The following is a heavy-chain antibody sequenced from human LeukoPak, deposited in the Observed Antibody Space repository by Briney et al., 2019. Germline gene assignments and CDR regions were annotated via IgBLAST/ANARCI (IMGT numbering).Heavy chain of an antibody. V-gene: IGHV3-23*01. CDR1: GFTFSSYV. Sequence: GGSLRLSCAASGFTFSSYVMSWVRQAPGKGLEWVSAISGSGGSTYYADSMKGRFTVSRDNAKNSLYLQMNSLRAEDTAVYYCAGHRDGYNFAAFDIWGQGTMVTVSS. D-gene: IGHD5-24*01. CDR3: AGHRDGYNFAAFDI. J-gene: IGHJ3*02. CDR2: ISGSGGST.